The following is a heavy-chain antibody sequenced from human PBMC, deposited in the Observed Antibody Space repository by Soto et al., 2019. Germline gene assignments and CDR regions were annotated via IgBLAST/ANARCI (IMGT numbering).Heavy chain of an antibody. CDR1: GFTFSSYA. Sequence: QVQLVESGGGVVQPGRSLRLSCAASGFTFSSYAMHWVRQAPGKGLEWVAVISYDGRNKYYADSVKGRFTISRDNSKNTLNLQMNSLRAEDTAVYYCARNTVTTLLLFDYWGQGTLVTVSS. J-gene: IGHJ4*02. V-gene: IGHV3-30*04. D-gene: IGHD4-17*01. CDR2: ISYDGRNK. CDR3: ARNTVTTLLLFDY.